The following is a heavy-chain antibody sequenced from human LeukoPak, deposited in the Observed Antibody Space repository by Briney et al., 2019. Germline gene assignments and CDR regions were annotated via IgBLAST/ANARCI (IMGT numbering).Heavy chain of an antibody. CDR3: ARNIGWFDP. D-gene: IGHD2/OR15-2a*01. J-gene: IGHJ5*02. CDR1: GGSISSYY. CDR2: MYYSGST. V-gene: IGHV4-59*01. Sequence: SETLSLTCTVYGGSISSYYWSWIRQPPGKGLEWIGYMYYSGSTNYNPSLKSRVTISLDTSKNKFSLKLSSVTAADTAVYYCARNIGWFDPWGQGTLVTVSS.